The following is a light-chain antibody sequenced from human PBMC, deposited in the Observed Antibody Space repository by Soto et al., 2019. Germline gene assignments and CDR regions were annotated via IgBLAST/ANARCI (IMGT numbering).Light chain of an antibody. CDR2: EVN. CDR1: TSDIGAYNY. CDR3: SSFTTSSTYV. J-gene: IGLJ1*01. Sequence: QSVLTHPASGSGSPGQSITISCTATTSDIGAYNYVSWYQQYPGRAPKLMIYEVNNRPSGVSNRFSGSKSGNTASLTISGLQAEDEADYYCSSFTTSSTYVVGAGTKVTVL. V-gene: IGLV2-14*01.